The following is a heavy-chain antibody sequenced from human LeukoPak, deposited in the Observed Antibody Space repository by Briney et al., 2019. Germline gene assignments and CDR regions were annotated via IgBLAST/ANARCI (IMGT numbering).Heavy chain of an antibody. CDR1: GDSVSSNSAA. CDR2: TYYRSKWYN. D-gene: IGHD1-1*01. J-gene: IGHJ4*02. CDR3: AASTGAGPIGFFYY. V-gene: IGHV6-1*01. Sequence: SQTLSLTCAISGDSVSSNSAAWNWIRQSPSRGLEWLGRTYYRSKWYNDYAVSVKSRITINADTSKNQLSLQLNSVTPEDTAVYYCAASTGAGPIGFFYYWGQGTLVTVSS.